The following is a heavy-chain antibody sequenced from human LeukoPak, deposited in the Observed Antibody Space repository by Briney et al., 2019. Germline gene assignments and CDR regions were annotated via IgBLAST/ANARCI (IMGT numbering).Heavy chain of an antibody. CDR2: IYTTGST. CDR3: ARELWFANAPGSWLDP. V-gene: IGHV4-4*07. J-gene: IGHJ5*02. D-gene: IGHD3-10*01. Sequence: SETLSLTCTVSGGSISSYYWTWIRQPAGKGLEWIGRIYTTGSTNYNPSLNSRVTMSVDTSKNQFSLKLSSVTAADTAVYYCARELWFANAPGSWLDPWGQGTLVTVSS. CDR1: GGSISSYY.